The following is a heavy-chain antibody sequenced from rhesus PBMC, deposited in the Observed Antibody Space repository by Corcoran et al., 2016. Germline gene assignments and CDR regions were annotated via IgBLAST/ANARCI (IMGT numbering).Heavy chain of an antibody. Sequence: QLQLQESGPGLVKPSETLSLTCAVSGYSISSGYGWSWIRQSPGKGLDWISFISYSGSTSYNPSLKILVTISRDTSKNQFSLNLNSVTAADTAVYYCVRDNNNYVYWYFDLWGPGTPITISS. V-gene: IGHV4-122*02. J-gene: IGHJ2*01. CDR1: GYSISSGYG. CDR2: ISYSGST. D-gene: IGHD3-22*01. CDR3: VRDNNNYVYWYFDL.